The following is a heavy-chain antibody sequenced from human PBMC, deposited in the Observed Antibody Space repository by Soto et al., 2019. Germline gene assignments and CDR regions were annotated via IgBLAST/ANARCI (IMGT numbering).Heavy chain of an antibody. Sequence: ASVKVSCKASGGTFSSYAISWVRQAPGQGLEWMGGIIPIFGTANYAQKFQGRVTITADESTSTAYMELSSLRSEDTAVYYCARRAVAGTGYYFDYWGQGTLVTVSS. D-gene: IGHD6-19*01. CDR2: IIPIFGTA. J-gene: IGHJ4*02. V-gene: IGHV1-69*13. CDR1: GGTFSSYA. CDR3: ARRAVAGTGYYFDY.